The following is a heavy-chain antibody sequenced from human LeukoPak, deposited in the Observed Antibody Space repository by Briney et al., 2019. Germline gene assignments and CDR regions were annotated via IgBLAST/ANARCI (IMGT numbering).Heavy chain of an antibody. V-gene: IGHV4-34*01. CDR3: ARGRRYSGYDYFDY. Sequence: SETLSLTCAVYGGSFSGYYWSWIRQPPGKGLGWIGEINHSGSTNYNPSLKSRVTISVDTSKNQFSLKLSSVTAADTAVYYCARGRRYSGYDYFDYWGQGTLVTVSS. D-gene: IGHD5-12*01. CDR2: INHSGST. CDR1: GGSFSGYY. J-gene: IGHJ4*02.